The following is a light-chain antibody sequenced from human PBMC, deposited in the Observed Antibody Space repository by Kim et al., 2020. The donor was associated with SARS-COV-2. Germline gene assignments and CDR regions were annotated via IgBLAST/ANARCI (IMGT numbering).Light chain of an antibody. CDR3: HQRSDWPNT. J-gene: IGKJ2*01. CDR2: DVS. Sequence: SLSPGERVTLSCRASQSVGSYLAWYQQKPGQAPRLLIYDVSNRAAGIPGRFSGSGSGTDFTLTISSLEPEDFALYYCHQRSDWPNTFAQGTKLEI. V-gene: IGKV3-11*01. CDR1: QSVGSY.